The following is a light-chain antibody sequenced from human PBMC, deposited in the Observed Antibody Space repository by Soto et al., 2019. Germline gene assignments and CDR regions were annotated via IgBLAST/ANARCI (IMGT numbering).Light chain of an antibody. CDR2: DAS. CDR3: QQRLSWPIT. J-gene: IGKJ5*01. V-gene: IGKV3-11*01. CDR1: ESISRQ. Sequence: EIVLTQSPASLSLSPGEGATLSCRASESISRQLVWYQQIPGQAPRLLIYDASNRATGVPARFSGSGSGTDFTLTISSLEPEDFAVYYCQQRLSWPITFGQGTRLEI.